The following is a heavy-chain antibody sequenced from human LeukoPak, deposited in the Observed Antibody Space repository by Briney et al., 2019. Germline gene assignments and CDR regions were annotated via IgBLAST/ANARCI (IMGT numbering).Heavy chain of an antibody. CDR3: AKALRFLNYYYYGMDV. V-gene: IGHV3-30*18. D-gene: IGHD3-3*01. CDR2: ISYDGSNK. J-gene: IGHJ6*01. CDR1: GFTFSSYG. Sequence: PGRSLRLSCAASGFTFSSYGMHWVRQAPGKGLEWVAVISYDGSNKYYADSVKGRFTISRDNSKKTLYLQMNSLRAEDTAVYYCAKALRFLNYYYYGMDVWGQGTTVSVS.